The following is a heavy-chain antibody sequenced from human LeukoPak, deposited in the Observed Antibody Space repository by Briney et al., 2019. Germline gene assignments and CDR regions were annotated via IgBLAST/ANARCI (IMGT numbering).Heavy chain of an antibody. Sequence: GGSLRLSCAASGFTFSNYAMIWVRQAPGKGLEWVSAVSGGGGTTFYADSVKGRFTISRDNSKNTLYLQMNSLRAEDTAVYYCARGITLFRGFHGTQWFYWGQGTLVTVSS. CDR3: ARGITLFRGFHGTQWFY. D-gene: IGHD3-10*01. J-gene: IGHJ4*02. V-gene: IGHV3-23*01. CDR2: VSGGGGTT. CDR1: GFTFSNYA.